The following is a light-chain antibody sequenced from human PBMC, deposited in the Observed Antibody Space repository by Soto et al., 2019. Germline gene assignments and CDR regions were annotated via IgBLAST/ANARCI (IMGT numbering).Light chain of an antibody. CDR1: HGIRDD. CDR2: AAS. V-gene: IGKV1-6*01. J-gene: IGKJ2*01. CDR3: HQYGSSPYT. Sequence: IQMTQSPSSLSASVGDRVTILCRASHGIRDDLGWYQQKPGKAPKLLIYAASILQRGVPIRFSGSGSGTNFTLSITSLQPEDSARYYCHQYGSSPYTFGQGTKLEIK.